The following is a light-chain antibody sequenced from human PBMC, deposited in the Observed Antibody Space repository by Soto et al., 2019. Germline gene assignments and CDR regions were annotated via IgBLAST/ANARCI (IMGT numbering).Light chain of an antibody. J-gene: IGLJ2*01. CDR1: SSGVENYNL. CDR3: SAYAGAVV. CDR2: EGS. V-gene: IGLV2-23*01. Sequence: QSALTQPASVSGSPGQSITLSCTRTSSGVENYNLVSWYQHRPGKAPKLIIYEGSPRPSGVSDRFSGSKSGNTASLTISGLRAEDEADYYCSAYAGAVVFGGGTKLTVL.